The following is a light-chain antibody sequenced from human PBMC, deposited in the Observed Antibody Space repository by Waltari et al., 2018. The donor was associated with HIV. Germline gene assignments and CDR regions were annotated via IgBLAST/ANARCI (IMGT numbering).Light chain of an antibody. Sequence: QSALTQPRSVSGSPGQSVTISCTGPNRDVGGYNLVSWYQQYPGKTPKFLIYYVNKRPSGVPDRFSSSKSGNTASLTISGIQAEDDAEYYCCSYADSYSYVFGTGTKVTVL. J-gene: IGLJ1*01. CDR2: YVN. CDR1: NRDVGGYNL. CDR3: CSYADSYSYV. V-gene: IGLV2-11*01.